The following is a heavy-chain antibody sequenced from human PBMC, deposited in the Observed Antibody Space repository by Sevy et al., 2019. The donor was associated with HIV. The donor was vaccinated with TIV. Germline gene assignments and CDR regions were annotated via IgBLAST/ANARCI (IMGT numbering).Heavy chain of an antibody. J-gene: IGHJ4*01. CDR3: ATGPGYYDSAPFDY. Sequence: GSLRLSCAVSGFTFSNAWMNWVRQAPGTGLQWGGLIKSKIDGETTDYVAPVKGRFTISRDDSTNTVYLQMNSLKTEGAGVYYCATGPGYYDSAPFDYWGPGTLVTVSS. V-gene: IGHV3-15*01. CDR2: IKSKIDGETT. D-gene: IGHD3-22*01. CDR1: GFTFSNAW.